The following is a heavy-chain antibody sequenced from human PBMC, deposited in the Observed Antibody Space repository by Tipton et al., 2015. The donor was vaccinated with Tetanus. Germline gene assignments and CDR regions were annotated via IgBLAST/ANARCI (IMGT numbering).Heavy chain of an antibody. J-gene: IGHJ4*02. Sequence: LRLSCTVSGGSISSYYWSWIRQPPGKGLEWIGYIYYSGSTNYNPSLKSRVTISVDTSKNQFSLKLSSVTAADTAVYYCARGFTQQLVDYWGQGTLVTVSS. CDR3: ARGFTQQLVDY. V-gene: IGHV4-59*01. CDR2: IYYSGST. D-gene: IGHD6-13*01. CDR1: GGSISSYY.